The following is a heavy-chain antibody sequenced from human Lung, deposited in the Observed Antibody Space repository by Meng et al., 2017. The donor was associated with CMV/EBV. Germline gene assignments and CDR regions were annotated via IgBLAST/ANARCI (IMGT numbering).Heavy chain of an antibody. Sequence: QVQVRESGPGLVKPPGPLSLTGAVSGGSISSSNWWSWVRQPPGKGLEWIGEIYHSGSTNYNPSLKSRVTISVDKSKNQFSLKLSSVTAADTAVYYCASFPPPGKQWLVTDYWGQGTLVTVSS. CDR1: GGSISSSNW. V-gene: IGHV4-4*03. D-gene: IGHD6-19*01. J-gene: IGHJ4*02. CDR2: IYHSGST. CDR3: ASFPPPGKQWLVTDY.